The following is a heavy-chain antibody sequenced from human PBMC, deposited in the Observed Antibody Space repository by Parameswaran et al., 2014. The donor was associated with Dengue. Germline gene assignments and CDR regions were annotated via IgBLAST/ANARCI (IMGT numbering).Heavy chain of an antibody. J-gene: IGHJ6*02. CDR3: ARFGYSTVNYYYYYGMDV. Sequence: RWIRQPPGKGLEWIGEIYHSGSTNYNPSLKSRVTISVDKSKNQFSLKLSSVTAADTAVYYCARFGYSTVNYYYYYGMDVWGQGTTVTVSS. CDR2: IYHSGST. V-gene: IGHV4-4*02. D-gene: IGHD6-13*01.